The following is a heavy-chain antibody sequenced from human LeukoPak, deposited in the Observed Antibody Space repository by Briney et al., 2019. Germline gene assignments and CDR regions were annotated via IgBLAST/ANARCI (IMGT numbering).Heavy chain of an antibody. CDR1: GFTFSSSW. D-gene: IGHD3-22*01. J-gene: IGHJ4*02. CDR3: ARDLDNDGYSYFDY. CDR2: IRGDGNSI. Sequence: GGSLRLSCAASGFTFSSSWMHWVRQVPGKELVWVARIRGDGNSIIYADSVKGRFTISRDNAKNTVYLQMNSLRGEDTAVYYCARDLDNDGYSYFDYWGQGSLVTISS. V-gene: IGHV3-74*01.